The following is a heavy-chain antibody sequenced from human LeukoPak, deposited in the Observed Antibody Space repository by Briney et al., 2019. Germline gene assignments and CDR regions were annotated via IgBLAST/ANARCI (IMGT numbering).Heavy chain of an antibody. J-gene: IGHJ1*01. Sequence: GGSLRLSCAASGFTVSSNCMSWVRQAPGKGLEWVSVIYSGGSTYYADSVKGRFTISRDNSKNTLYLQMNSLRAEDTAVYYCARAPNYDEGEFQHWGQGTLVTVSS. V-gene: IGHV3-53*01. CDR2: IYSGGST. CDR3: ARAPNYDEGEFQH. CDR1: GFTVSSNC. D-gene: IGHD3-3*01.